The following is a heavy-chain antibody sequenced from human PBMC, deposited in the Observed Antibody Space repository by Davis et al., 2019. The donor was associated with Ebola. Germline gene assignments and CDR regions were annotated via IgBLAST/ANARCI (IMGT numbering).Heavy chain of an antibody. CDR3: ARGWWGQYGMDV. D-gene: IGHD2-21*02. V-gene: IGHV1-69*13. J-gene: IGHJ6*02. CDR1: GGTFSSYA. Sequence: SVKVSCKASGGTFSSYAISWVRQAPGQGLEWMGGIIPIFGTANYAQKFQGRVTITADESTSTAYMELSSLRSEDTAVYYCARGWWGQYGMDVWGQGTTVTVSS. CDR2: IIPIFGTA.